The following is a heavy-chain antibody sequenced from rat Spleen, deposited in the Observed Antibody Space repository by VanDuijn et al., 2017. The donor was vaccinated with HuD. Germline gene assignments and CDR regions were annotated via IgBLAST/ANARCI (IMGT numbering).Heavy chain of an antibody. CDR2: IWAGGST. CDR1: GFSLTSNG. J-gene: IGHJ2*01. V-gene: IGHV2-72*01. CDR3: ARHMQQLRFDY. D-gene: IGHD1-10*01. Sequence: QVQLKESGPGLMQPSETLSLTCTVSGFSLTSNGVGWVRQPLGKGLVWMGTIWAGGSTNYNSAVQSRLSIRRDTSKSQVFLKMNSLQPEDTATYYCARHMQQLRFDYWGQGVMVTVSS.